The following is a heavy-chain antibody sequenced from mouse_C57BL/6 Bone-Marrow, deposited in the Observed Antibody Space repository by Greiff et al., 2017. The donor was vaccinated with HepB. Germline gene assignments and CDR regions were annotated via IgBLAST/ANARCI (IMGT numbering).Heavy chain of an antibody. J-gene: IGHJ4*01. CDR1: GYTFTSYW. CDR3: AIYGSSYRYAMDY. D-gene: IGHD1-1*01. V-gene: IGHV1-55*01. CDR2: IYPGSGST. Sequence: QVQLQQPGAELVKPGASVKMSCKASGYTFTSYWITWVKQRPGQGLEWIGDIYPGSGSTNYNEKFKSKATLTVDTSSSTAYMQLSSLTSEDSAVYDCAIYGSSYRYAMDYWGQGTSVTVSS.